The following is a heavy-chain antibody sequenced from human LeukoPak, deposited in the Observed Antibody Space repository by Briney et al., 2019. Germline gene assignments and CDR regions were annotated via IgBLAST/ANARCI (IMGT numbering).Heavy chain of an antibody. CDR1: GFTFSNAW. J-gene: IGHJ4*02. CDR2: ISYDGSNK. V-gene: IGHV3-30*18. CDR3: AKDPSYYYDSSGYYLDY. D-gene: IGHD3-22*01. Sequence: PGGSLRLSCAASGFTFSNAWMSWVRQAPGKGLEWVAVISYDGSNKYYADSVKGRFTISRDNSKNTLYLQMNSLRAEDTAVYYCAKDPSYYYDSSGYYLDYWGQGTLVTVSS.